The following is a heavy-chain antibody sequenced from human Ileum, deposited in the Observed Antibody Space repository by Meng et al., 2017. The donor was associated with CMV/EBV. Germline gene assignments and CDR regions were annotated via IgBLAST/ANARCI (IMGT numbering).Heavy chain of an antibody. D-gene: IGHD2-2*01. CDR1: GFTFRSYW. V-gene: IGHV3-7*01. Sequence: GESLKISCAASGFTFRSYWMTWVRQAPGKGLQWVANIDKDGSERFYVDSVEGRFTISRDNTKNALYLQMSSLTVEDTAVYFCARDRRHCSRTSCWTDYGVEVGGPGTRVPGSS. J-gene: IGHJ6*01. CDR3: ARDRRHCSRTSCWTDYGVEV. CDR2: IDKDGSER.